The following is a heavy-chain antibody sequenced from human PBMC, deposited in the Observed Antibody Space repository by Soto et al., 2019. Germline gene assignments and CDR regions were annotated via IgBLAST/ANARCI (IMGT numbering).Heavy chain of an antibody. CDR1: GFTVSSNY. J-gene: IGHJ6*02. D-gene: IGHD3-22*01. CDR2: IYSGGST. V-gene: IGHV3-53*01. Sequence: GGSLRLSCAASGFTVSSNYMSWVRQAPGKGLEWVSVIYSGGSTYYADSGKGRFTISRDNSKNTLYLQMNSLRAEDTAVYYCARDKYFYYETNYYYYGMDVWGQGTTVTVSS. CDR3: ARDKYFYYETNYYYYGMDV.